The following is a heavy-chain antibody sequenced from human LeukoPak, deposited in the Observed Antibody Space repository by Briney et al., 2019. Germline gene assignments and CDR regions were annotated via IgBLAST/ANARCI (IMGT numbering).Heavy chain of an antibody. Sequence: SETLSLTCAVYGGSFSGYYWSWIRQPPGKGLECIGEINHSGSTNYNPSLKSRVTISVDTSKNQFSLKLSSVTAADTAVYYCASRGEYYDVGEPSWGQGTLVTVSS. D-gene: IGHD3-22*01. J-gene: IGHJ4*02. CDR2: INHSGST. CDR3: ASRGEYYDVGEPS. V-gene: IGHV4-34*01. CDR1: GGSFSGYY.